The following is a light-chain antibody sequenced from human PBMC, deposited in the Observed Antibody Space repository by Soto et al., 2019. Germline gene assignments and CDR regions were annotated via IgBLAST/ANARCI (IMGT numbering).Light chain of an antibody. Sequence: SSELTQPPSVSVSPGQTASITCSGDKLGDKFVSWYQQKAGQSPVLVMSQDTKRPSGIPERISGANSGNSATLTISGAQAMDEADYYCQVWDSGNFVFGTGTKVTVL. CDR2: QDT. J-gene: IGLJ1*01. V-gene: IGLV3-1*01. CDR3: QVWDSGNFV. CDR1: KLGDKF.